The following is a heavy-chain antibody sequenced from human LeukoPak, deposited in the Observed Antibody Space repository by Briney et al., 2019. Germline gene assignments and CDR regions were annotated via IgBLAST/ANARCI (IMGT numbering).Heavy chain of an antibody. J-gene: IGHJ4*02. CDR3: AKGVRSSSSWYTY. Sequence: GGSLRLSCAASGFTFSSYSMNWVRQAPGKGLEWVSYISSSSGSIYYAGSVKGRFTISRDNAKNSLYLQMNSLRAEDTAVYYCAKGVRSSSSWYTYWGQGTLVTVSS. V-gene: IGHV3-48*01. CDR2: ISSSSGSI. D-gene: IGHD6-13*01. CDR1: GFTFSSYS.